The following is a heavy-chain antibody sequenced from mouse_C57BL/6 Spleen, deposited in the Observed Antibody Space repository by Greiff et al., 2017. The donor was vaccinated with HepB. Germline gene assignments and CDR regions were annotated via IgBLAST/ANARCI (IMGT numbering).Heavy chain of an antibody. CDR2: IDPSDSYT. CDR3: ARGSRPAFDY. V-gene: IGHV1-69*01. J-gene: IGHJ2*01. CDR1: GYTFTSYW. D-gene: IGHD1-1*01. Sequence: VQLQQPGAELVMPGASVKLSCKASGYTFTSYWMHWVKQRPGQGLEWIGEIDPSDSYTNYNQKFKGKSTLTVDKSSSTAYMQLSSLTSEDSAVYYCARGSRPAFDYWGQGTTLTVSS.